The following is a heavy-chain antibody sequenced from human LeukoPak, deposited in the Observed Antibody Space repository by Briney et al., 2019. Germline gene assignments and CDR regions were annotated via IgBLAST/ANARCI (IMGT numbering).Heavy chain of an antibody. D-gene: IGHD3-9*01. CDR1: GFTLSSYA. Sequence: PGGSLRLSCAASGFTLSSYAMSWVRQGPGKGLEWVSVMSVSGNTYHADSVKGRFTISRDSSKNTLYLQMNSLRAGDAAVYYCAKRRAVDKTGYHPEIFDYWGQGTLVTVSS. CDR2: MSVSGNT. V-gene: IGHV3-23*01. J-gene: IGHJ4*02. CDR3: AKRRAVDKTGYHPEIFDY.